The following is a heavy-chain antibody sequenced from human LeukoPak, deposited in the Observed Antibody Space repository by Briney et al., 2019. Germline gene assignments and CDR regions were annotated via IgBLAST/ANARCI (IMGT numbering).Heavy chain of an antibody. CDR3: ARSVDTAMATVDGRWFDP. V-gene: IGHV4-39*07. CDR2: IYYSGST. Sequence: PSETLSLTCTVSGGSISSSSYYWGWIRQPPGKGLEWIGSIYYSGSTYYNPSLKSRVTISVDTSKNQFSLKLSSVTAADTAVYYCARSVDTAMATVDGRWFDPWGQGTLVTVSS. CDR1: GGSISSSSYY. D-gene: IGHD5-18*01. J-gene: IGHJ5*02.